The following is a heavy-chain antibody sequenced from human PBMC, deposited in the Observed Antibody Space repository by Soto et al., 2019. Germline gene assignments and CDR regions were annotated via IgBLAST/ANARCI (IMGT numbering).Heavy chain of an antibody. V-gene: IGHV3-48*02. J-gene: IGHJ4*02. D-gene: IGHD6-6*01. CDR3: GRDRAFSSSAGIDY. CDR1: GFTFSIYS. Sequence: EVQLVESGGGLVQPGGSLRLSCAASGFTFSIYSMNWVRQAPGKGLEWVSYISSGGSTIYYADSVKGRFTISRDNAKNSLDLQMNSLRDEDTAVYYCGRDRAFSSSAGIDYWGQGTLVTVSS. CDR2: ISSGGSTI.